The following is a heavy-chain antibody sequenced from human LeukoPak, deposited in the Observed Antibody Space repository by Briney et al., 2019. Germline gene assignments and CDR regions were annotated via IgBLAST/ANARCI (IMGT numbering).Heavy chain of an antibody. J-gene: IGHJ4*02. Sequence: PGGSLRLSCAASGFTFDDYAMHWVRHAPGKGLEWVCLISGDGGDTFYADSVNGRFTITRDNSKKSLCLQMNSLRTEDTAFYYCAKARGYSDFWGQGTLVTVSS. D-gene: IGHD5-12*01. CDR2: ISGDGGDT. CDR1: GFTFDDYA. V-gene: IGHV3-43*02. CDR3: AKARGYSDF.